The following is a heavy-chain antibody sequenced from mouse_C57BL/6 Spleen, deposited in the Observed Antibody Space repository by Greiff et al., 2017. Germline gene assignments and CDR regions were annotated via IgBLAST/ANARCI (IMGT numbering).Heavy chain of an antibody. CDR2: IHPNSGST. CDR3: AGSSYRYFDV. V-gene: IGHV1-64*01. J-gene: IGHJ1*03. CDR1: GYTFTSYW. D-gene: IGHD1-1*01. Sequence: VQLQQSGAELVKPGASVKLSCKASGYTFTSYWMHWVKQRPGQGLEWIGMIHPNSGSTNYNEKFKSKATLTVDKSSSTAYMQLSSLTSEDSAVYYCAGSSYRYFDVWGTGTTVTVSS.